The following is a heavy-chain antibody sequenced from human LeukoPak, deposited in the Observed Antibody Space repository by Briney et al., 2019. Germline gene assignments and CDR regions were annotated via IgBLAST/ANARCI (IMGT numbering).Heavy chain of an antibody. Sequence: PGGSLRLSCAASGFTFSSHGMHWVRQAPGKGLEWVAVIWYDGSNKYYADSVKGRFTISRDNSKNTLYLQMNSLRAEDTAVYYSARDGTGSNSGWYIHWGQGALVTVSS. V-gene: IGHV3-33*01. CDR2: IWYDGSNK. CDR1: GFTFSSHG. D-gene: IGHD6-19*01. CDR3: ARDGTGSNSGWYIH. J-gene: IGHJ4*02.